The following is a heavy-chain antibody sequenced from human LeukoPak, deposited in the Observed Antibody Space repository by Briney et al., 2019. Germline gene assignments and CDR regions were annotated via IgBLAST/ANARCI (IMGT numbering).Heavy chain of an antibody. CDR2: ISSSGSTI. J-gene: IGHJ6*04. D-gene: IGHD3-10*02. Sequence: GGSLRLSCAASGLTFSSYAMSWVRQAPGKGLEWVSYISSSGSTIYYADSVKGRFTISRDNAKNSLYLQMNSLRAEDTAVYYCAELGITMIGGVWGKGTAVTISS. V-gene: IGHV3-48*03. CDR3: AELGITMIGGV. CDR1: GLTFSSYA.